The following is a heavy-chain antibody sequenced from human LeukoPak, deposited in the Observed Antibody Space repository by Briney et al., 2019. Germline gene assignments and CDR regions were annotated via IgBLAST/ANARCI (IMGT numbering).Heavy chain of an antibody. D-gene: IGHD6-13*01. CDR2: IYYSGST. J-gene: IGHJ4*02. CDR3: ARDTDSSSFDY. V-gene: IGHV4-59*11. Sequence: SETPSLTCTVSGGSISSHYWGWIRQPPGKGLEWIGYIYYSGSTNYNPSLKSRVTISVDTSKNQFSLKLSSVTAADTAVYYCARDTDSSSFDYWGQGTLVTVSS. CDR1: GGSISSHY.